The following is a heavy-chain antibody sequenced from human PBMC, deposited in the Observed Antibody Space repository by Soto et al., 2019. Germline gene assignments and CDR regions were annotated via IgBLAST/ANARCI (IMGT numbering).Heavy chain of an antibody. D-gene: IGHD4-17*01. CDR1: GYTFTSYD. V-gene: IGHV1-8*01. J-gene: IGHJ3*02. Sequence: ASVKVSCKASGYTFTSYDINWVRQATGQGLEWMGWINPTSGNRGYAQKFQGRVTMTRNTSISTAYMELSSLRSEDTAVYYCARDHYGDYVNAFDIWGQGTMVTVSS. CDR2: INPTSGNR. CDR3: ARDHYGDYVNAFDI.